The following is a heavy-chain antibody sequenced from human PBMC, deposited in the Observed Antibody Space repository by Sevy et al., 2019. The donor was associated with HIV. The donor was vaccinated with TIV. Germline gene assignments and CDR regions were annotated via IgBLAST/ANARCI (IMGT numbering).Heavy chain of an antibody. V-gene: IGHV3-30*04. J-gene: IGHJ4*02. CDR1: GFTFADHA. CDR2: ISFDGRNK. D-gene: IGHD2-8*01. CDR3: ARDHCTDGACFRSGYFDY. Sequence: GGSPRLSCAASGFTFADHAFHWVRQAPGKGLEWVAIISFDGRNKRLAESVKGRFTISRDDSKNTVYLQRTSLRPEDTAVYYCARDHCTDGACFRSGYFDYWGQGTLVTVSS.